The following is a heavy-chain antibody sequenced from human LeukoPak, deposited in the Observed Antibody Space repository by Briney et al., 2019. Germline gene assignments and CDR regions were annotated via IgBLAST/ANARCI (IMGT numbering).Heavy chain of an antibody. J-gene: IGHJ4*02. CDR3: ARARSSGWYPTDYFDY. Sequence: ASVKVSCKASGYTFTSYGISWVRQAPGQGLEWMGWISAYNGNTNYAQKLQGRVTMTTDSSTSTAYMELRSLRSDDTAVYYCARARSSGWYPTDYFDYWGQGTLVTVSS. V-gene: IGHV1-18*01. CDR1: GYTFTSYG. D-gene: IGHD6-19*01. CDR2: ISAYNGNT.